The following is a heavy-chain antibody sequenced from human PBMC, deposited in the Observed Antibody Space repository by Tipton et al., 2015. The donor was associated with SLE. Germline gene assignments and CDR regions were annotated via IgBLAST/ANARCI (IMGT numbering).Heavy chain of an antibody. CDR1: GGSISDSSHY. Sequence: TLSLTCTVSGGSISDSSHYWVWIRQSPGKGLEWVGSIYYSGSTYYNPSLKSRVTISVDTSKNQFSLKLSSVTAADTAVYYCARHEWLVGATKENYFDYWGQGTLVTVSS. V-gene: IGHV4-39*07. J-gene: IGHJ4*02. CDR3: ARHEWLVGATKENYFDY. D-gene: IGHD1-26*01. CDR2: IYYSGST.